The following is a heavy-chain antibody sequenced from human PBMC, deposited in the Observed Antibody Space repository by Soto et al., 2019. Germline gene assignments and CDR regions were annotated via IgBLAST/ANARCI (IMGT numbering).Heavy chain of an antibody. J-gene: IGHJ3*02. Sequence: SETLSLTCTVSGGSIGSNWWSWVRQPPGKGLEWIGEIYHSGSTNYNPSLKSRVTISVDKSKNQFSLKLSSVTAADTAVYYCARVLGNDAFDIWGQGTMVTVSS. CDR3: ARVLGNDAFDI. D-gene: IGHD3-3*02. CDR1: GGSIGSNW. CDR2: IYHSGST. V-gene: IGHV4-4*02.